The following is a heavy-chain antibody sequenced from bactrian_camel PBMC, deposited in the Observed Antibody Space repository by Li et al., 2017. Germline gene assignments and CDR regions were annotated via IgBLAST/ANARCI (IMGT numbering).Heavy chain of an antibody. D-gene: IGHD8*01. CDR1: GFTFSAYY. CDR2: IYSDGNSNT. V-gene: IGHV3-2*01. J-gene: IGHJ4*01. Sequence: HVQLVESGGGLVQPGGSLRLSCAASGFTFSAYYMTWVRQAPGNGLEWVSSIYSDGNSNTYYAESVKGRFTISRDNAKNTVYLQMNSLKSEDTALYYCATRPPRGAYNYWGQGTQVTVS. CDR3: ATRPPRGAYNY.